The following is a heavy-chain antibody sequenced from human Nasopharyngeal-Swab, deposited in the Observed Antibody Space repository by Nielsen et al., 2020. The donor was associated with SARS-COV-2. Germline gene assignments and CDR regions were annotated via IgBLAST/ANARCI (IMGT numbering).Heavy chain of an antibody. CDR2: INHSGST. D-gene: IGHD6-13*01. CDR1: SGSFSGYF. J-gene: IGHJ6*02. V-gene: IGHV4-34*01. CDR3: ARYRQYRGYYYYGMDV. Sequence: SQTLSLTCAVYSGSFSGYFWSWIRQPPGKGLEWIGEINHSGSTNYNPSLKSRVTISVDTSKNQFSLKLSSVTAADTAAYYCARYRQYRGYYYYGMDVWGQGTTVTVSS.